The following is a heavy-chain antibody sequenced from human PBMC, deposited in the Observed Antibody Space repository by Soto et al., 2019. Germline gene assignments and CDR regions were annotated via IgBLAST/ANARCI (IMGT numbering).Heavy chain of an antibody. CDR3: AREGGFDWFYP. V-gene: IGHV3-48*03. Sequence: EVQLVESGGGLIKPGGSLRLSSEGSGFIFSDYEMNWVRQVPGKGLEWISYISISGTIIHYADSVKGRFTISRDNAKNSVYLQMNSLRVEDTAIYYCAREGGFDWFYPWGQGTLVTVSS. J-gene: IGHJ5*02. CDR2: ISISGTII. CDR1: GFIFSDYE.